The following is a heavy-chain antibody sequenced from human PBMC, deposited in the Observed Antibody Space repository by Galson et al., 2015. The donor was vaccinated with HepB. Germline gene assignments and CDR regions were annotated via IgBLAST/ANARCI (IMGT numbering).Heavy chain of an antibody. CDR3: TTDYPPSGFRELYDAFDI. V-gene: IGHV3-15*01. D-gene: IGHD3-10*01. CDR1: GFTFSNAW. J-gene: IGHJ3*02. CDR2: IKSKTDGGTT. Sequence: SLRLSCAASGFTFSNAWMSWVRKAPGKGLEWVGRIKSKTDGGTTDYAAPVKGRFTISRDDSKNTLYLQMNSLKTEDTAVYYCTTDYPPSGFRELYDAFDIWGQGTMVTVSS.